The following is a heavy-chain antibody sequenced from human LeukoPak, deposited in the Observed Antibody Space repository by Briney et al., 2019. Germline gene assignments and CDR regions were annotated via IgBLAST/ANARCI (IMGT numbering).Heavy chain of an antibody. D-gene: IGHD6-13*01. CDR1: GGSFSGYY. CDR2: INHSGST. Sequence: PSETLSLTCAVYGGSFSGYYWSWIRQPPGKGLEWIGEINHSGSTNYNPSLKSRVTISVDTSKNQFSLKLSSVTAADTAVYYCARSIAAAGTKYYYYYCGMDVWGQGTTVTVSS. CDR3: ARSIAAAGTKYYYYYCGMDV. V-gene: IGHV4-34*01. J-gene: IGHJ6*02.